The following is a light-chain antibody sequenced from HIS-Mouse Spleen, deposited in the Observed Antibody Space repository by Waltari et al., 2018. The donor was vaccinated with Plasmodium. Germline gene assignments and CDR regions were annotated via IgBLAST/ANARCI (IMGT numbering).Light chain of an antibody. CDR2: EDS. J-gene: IGLJ3*02. CDR3: YSTDSSGNHRV. Sequence: SYELTQPPSVSVSPGQTARITCSGDALPKNYACWYKQKSGQAPVLVIYEDSKRPSGTPERFSGSSSGTMATLTISGAQVEDEADYYCYSTDSSGNHRVFGGGTKLTVL. V-gene: IGLV3-10*01. CDR1: ALPKNY.